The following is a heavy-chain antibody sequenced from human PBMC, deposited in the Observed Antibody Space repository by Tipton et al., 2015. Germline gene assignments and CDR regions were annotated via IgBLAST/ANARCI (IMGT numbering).Heavy chain of an antibody. CDR1: GFTFSEYS. Sequence: SLRLSCVASGFTFSEYSMSWVRQAPGKGLEWVANIRQDGSERYYVDSAKGRFTISRDNAKNSLYLQMNSLRVEDTAVYYCGRGGIFSNSWYPFDYWGQGTLVTVSS. J-gene: IGHJ4*02. CDR3: GRGGIFSNSWYPFDY. V-gene: IGHV3-7*05. CDR2: IRQDGSER. D-gene: IGHD2-2*01.